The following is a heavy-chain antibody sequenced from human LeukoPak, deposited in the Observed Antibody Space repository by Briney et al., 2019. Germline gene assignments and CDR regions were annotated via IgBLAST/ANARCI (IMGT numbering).Heavy chain of an antibody. V-gene: IGHV4-59*01. J-gene: IGHJ5*02. CDR2: IYYSGST. Sequence: KPSETLSLTCTVSGGSISSYYRSWIRQPPGKGLEWIGYIYYSGSTNYNPSLKSRVTISVDTSKNQFSLKLSSVTAADTAVYYCARGNDFWSGSFDPWGQGTLVTVSS. CDR3: ARGNDFWSGSFDP. CDR1: GGSISSYY. D-gene: IGHD3-3*01.